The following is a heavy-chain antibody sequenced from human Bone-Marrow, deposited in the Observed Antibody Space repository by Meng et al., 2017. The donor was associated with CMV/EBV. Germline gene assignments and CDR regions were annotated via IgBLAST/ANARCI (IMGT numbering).Heavy chain of an antibody. J-gene: IGHJ4*02. Sequence: GESLKISCAASGFTFSTYAMSWVRQAPGKGLEWVSTISASGGTTYYADSVKGRFPISRDNSKNTLYLQVNSLRAEDTGVYYCARGLGAPDYWGQGTLVTVSS. V-gene: IGHV3-23*01. CDR2: ISASGGTT. D-gene: IGHD1-26*01. CDR1: GFTFSTYA. CDR3: ARGLGAPDY.